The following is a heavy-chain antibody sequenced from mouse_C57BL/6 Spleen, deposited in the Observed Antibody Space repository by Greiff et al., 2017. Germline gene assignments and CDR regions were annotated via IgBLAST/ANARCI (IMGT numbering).Heavy chain of an antibody. CDR1: GFNIKNTY. D-gene: IGHD1-1*01. Sequence: VQLKQSVAELVRPGASVKLSCTASGFNIKNTYMHWVKQRPEQGLEWIGRIDPANGNTKYAPKFQGKATITADTSSNTAYLQLSSLTSEDTAIYYCARSSPYYYGSRGYAMDYWGQGTSVTVSS. V-gene: IGHV14-3*01. J-gene: IGHJ4*01. CDR3: ARSSPYYYGSRGYAMDY. CDR2: IDPANGNT.